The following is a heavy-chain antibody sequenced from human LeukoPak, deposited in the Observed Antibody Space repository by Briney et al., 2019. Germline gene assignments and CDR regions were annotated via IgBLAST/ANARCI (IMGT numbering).Heavy chain of an antibody. CDR2: ISWNSGSI. D-gene: IGHD2-2*01. V-gene: IGHV3-9*03. CDR1: GFTFDDYA. CDR3: AKDRGAAAHDAFDI. J-gene: IGHJ3*02. Sequence: AGGSLRLSCAASGFTFDDYAMHWVRQAPGKGLEWVSGISWNSGSIGYADSVKGRFTISRDNAKNSLYLQMNSLRAEDMALYYSAKDRGAAAHDAFDIWGQGTMVTVSS.